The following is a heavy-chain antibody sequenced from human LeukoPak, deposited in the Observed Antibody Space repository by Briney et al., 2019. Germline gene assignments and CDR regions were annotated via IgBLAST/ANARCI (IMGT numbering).Heavy chain of an antibody. CDR3: AGAPNTNYFDF. V-gene: IGHV4-59*03. Sequence: SETPSLTCTVSGASITSFYWSWIRQPPGKGLEWIGYIYHTGNSNYNPSLERRVTMLVDTSKNQLSLKLTSLTAADTAVYFCAGAPNTNYFDFWGQGVPVAVSS. CDR2: IYHTGNS. CDR1: GASITSFY. J-gene: IGHJ4*02. D-gene: IGHD1-26*01.